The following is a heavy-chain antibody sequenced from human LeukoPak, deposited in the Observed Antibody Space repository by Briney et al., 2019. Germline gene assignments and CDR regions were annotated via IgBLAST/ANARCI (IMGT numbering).Heavy chain of an antibody. CDR3: ARRSLGYCSSTSCYWVGVYYFDY. V-gene: IGHV4-4*07. CDR1: GGSISSYY. Sequence: SETLSLTCTVSGGSISSYYWSWIRQPAGKGLEWIGRIYTSGSTNYNPSLKSRVTMSVDTSKNQFSLKLSSVTAADTAVYYCARRSLGYCSSTSCYWVGVYYFDYWGQGTLVTVSS. D-gene: IGHD2-2*01. CDR2: IYTSGST. J-gene: IGHJ4*02.